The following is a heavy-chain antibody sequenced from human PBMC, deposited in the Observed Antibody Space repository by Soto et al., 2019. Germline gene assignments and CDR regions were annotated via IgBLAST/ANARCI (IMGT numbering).Heavy chain of an antibody. D-gene: IGHD6-19*01. CDR3: ARDSGWAYSLDY. J-gene: IGHJ4*02. CDR1: GGSISRYY. Sequence: SETLSLTCTVSGGSISRYYWTWIRQAPGKGLGCIGYIHYSGSTTYNPSLKSRVTMSVDTSKNQFSLRLTSVTRADTAVYYCARDSGWAYSLDYWGQGALVTVSS. CDR2: IHYSGST. V-gene: IGHV4-59*01.